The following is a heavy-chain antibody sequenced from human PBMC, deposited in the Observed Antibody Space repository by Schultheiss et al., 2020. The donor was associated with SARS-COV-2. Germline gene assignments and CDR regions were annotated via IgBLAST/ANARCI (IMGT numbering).Heavy chain of an antibody. Sequence: ETLSLTCAVYGGSFSGYFWTWIRQSPGKGLEWVSSISSSSSYIYYADSVKGRFTISRDNAKNSLYLQMNSLRAEDTAVFYCARGYYDFWSGPHWLEWGQGTLVTVSS. CDR3: ARGYYDFWSGPHWLE. CDR2: ISSSSSYI. J-gene: IGHJ4*02. D-gene: IGHD3-3*01. V-gene: IGHV3-21*01. CDR1: GGSFSGYF.